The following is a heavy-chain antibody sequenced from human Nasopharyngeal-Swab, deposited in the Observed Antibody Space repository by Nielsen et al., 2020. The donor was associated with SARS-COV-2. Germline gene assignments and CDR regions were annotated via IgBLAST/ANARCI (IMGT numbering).Heavy chain of an antibody. D-gene: IGHD1-1*01. CDR3: ARGGRNWNDYYYYGMDV. Sequence: SVKVSCKASGYTFTSYGISWVRQAPGQGLEWMGGIIPIFGTANYAQQFQGRVTITADESTSTAYMELSSLRSEDTAVYYCARGGRNWNDYYYYGMDVWGQGTTVTVSS. CDR2: IIPIFGTA. CDR1: GYTFTSYG. V-gene: IGHV1-69*13. J-gene: IGHJ6*02.